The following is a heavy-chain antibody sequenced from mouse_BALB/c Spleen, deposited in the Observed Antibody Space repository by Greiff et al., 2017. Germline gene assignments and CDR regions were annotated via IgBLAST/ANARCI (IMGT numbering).Heavy chain of an antibody. CDR3: ASSGSSYPFDY. J-gene: IGHJ2*01. Sequence: EVKLMESGGGLVQPGGSRKLSCAASGFTFSSFGMHWVRQAPEKGLEWVAYISSGSSTIYYADTVKGRFTISRDNPKNTLFLQMTSLRSEDTAMYYCASSGSSYPFDYWGQGTTLTVSS. CDR2: ISSGSSTI. D-gene: IGHD1-1*01. V-gene: IGHV5-17*02. CDR1: GFTFSSFG.